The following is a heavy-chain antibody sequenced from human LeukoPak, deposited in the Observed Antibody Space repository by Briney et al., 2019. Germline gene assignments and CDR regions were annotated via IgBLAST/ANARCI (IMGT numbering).Heavy chain of an antibody. CDR1: GYTFTTYG. Sequence: GASVKVSCKASGYTFTTYGITWVRQAPGQGLEWMGWISAYNDNTNYAQKFQGRVTMTTDTSTSTAYMELRSLRSDDTAVYYCARTPSVYSGYEEDKFDYWGQGTLVTVSS. CDR3: ARTPSVYSGYEEDKFDY. V-gene: IGHV1-18*01. CDR2: ISAYNDNT. D-gene: IGHD5-12*01. J-gene: IGHJ4*02.